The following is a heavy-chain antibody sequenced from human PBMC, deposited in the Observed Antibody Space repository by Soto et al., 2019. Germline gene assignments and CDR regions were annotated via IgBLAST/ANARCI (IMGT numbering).Heavy chain of an antibody. CDR2: ISGSGGST. V-gene: IGHV3-23*01. J-gene: IGHJ3*02. CDR1: GFTFSNYV. Sequence: EVQLLESGGGLVQPGGSLRLSCAASGFTFSNYVMSWVRQAPGKGLEWVSAISGSGGSTHYADSVKGRFTISRDNSNNTLYRHTDSLRADDTAIYLCGKNPDPEYQLLSGNAFDIWGQGTMVTVSS. D-gene: IGHD2-2*01. CDR3: GKNPDPEYQLLSGNAFDI.